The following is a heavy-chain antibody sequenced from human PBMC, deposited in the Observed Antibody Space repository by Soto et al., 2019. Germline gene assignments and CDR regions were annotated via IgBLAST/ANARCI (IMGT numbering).Heavy chain of an antibody. J-gene: IGHJ4*02. CDR3: ARMYSSVWPYFFDY. CDR1: GFNFGSYS. CDR2: ISSSPSDI. Sequence: PWGLLRLSCAAFGFNFGSYSRNWVRKNQGKGLEWVSSISSSPSDIFYADSVKGRFTISRDNAKNSLYLQMNSLRAEDTAVYYCARMYSSVWPYFFDYWGQGTLVTVSS. V-gene: IGHV3-21*01. D-gene: IGHD6-19*01.